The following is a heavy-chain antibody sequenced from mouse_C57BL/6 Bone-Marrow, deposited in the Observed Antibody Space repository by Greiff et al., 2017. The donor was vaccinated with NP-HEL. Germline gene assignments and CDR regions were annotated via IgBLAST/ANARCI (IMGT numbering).Heavy chain of an antibody. Sequence: EVKLVESGEGLVKPGGSLKLSCAASGFTFSSYAMSWVRQTPEKRLEWVAYISSGGDYFYYADTVTGRFTISRDNARNTLYLQMSRLKSEDGAMYYCTRDTVVAPAGFAYWGQGTLVTVSA. CDR1: GFTFSSYA. D-gene: IGHD1-1*01. J-gene: IGHJ3*01. CDR2: ISSGGDYF. V-gene: IGHV5-9-1*02. CDR3: TRDTVVAPAGFAY.